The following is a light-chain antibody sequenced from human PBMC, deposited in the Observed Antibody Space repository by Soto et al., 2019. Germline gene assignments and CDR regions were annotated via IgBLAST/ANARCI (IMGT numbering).Light chain of an antibody. Sequence: EIVLTQSPATLSLSPGERATLSCRASQSVSNYLAWYQQKPGQPPRLLIYDTSNGATVIPARFSGSGSGTVFTLTSSSLEPEDFAVYYCQQRSYWLIFGGGTRVEIK. CDR1: QSVSNY. J-gene: IGKJ4*01. V-gene: IGKV3-11*01. CDR2: DTS. CDR3: QQRSYWLI.